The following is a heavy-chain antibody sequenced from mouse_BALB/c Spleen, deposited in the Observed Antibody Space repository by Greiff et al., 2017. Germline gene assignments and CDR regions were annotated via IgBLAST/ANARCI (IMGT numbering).Heavy chain of an antibody. J-gene: IGHJ4*01. CDR3: ARRGGYPYAMDY. V-gene: IGHV5-6-3*01. D-gene: IGHD2-2*01. CDR2: INSNGGST. Sequence: EVQRVESGGGLVQPGGSLKLSCAASGFTFSSYGMSWVRQTPDKRLELVATINSNGGSTYYPDSVKGRFTISRDNAKNTLYLQMSSLKSEDTAMYYCARRGGYPYAMDYWGQGTSVTVSS. CDR1: GFTFSSYG.